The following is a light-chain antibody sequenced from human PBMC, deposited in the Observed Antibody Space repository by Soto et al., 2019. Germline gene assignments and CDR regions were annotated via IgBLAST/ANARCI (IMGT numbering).Light chain of an antibody. Sequence: QLVLTQPPSVSGAPGQRVTIAGTGSSSNIGAGYDVHWYQQLPGTAPKLLIYGNSNRPSGVPDRFSGSKSGTSDSLAITGLQAEDEADYYCQSYDSSLSGLVFGTGTKLTVL. CDR1: SSNIGAGYD. V-gene: IGLV1-40*01. CDR3: QSYDSSLSGLV. J-gene: IGLJ1*01. CDR2: GNS.